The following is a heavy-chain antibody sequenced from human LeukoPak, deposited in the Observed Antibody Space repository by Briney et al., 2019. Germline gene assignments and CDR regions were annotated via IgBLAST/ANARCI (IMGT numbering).Heavy chain of an antibody. CDR2: IYYSGST. CDR3: ASLGYYDSSGYLFDY. V-gene: IGHV4-59*01. CDR1: GGSISSYY. Sequence: PSETLSLTCTVSGGSISSYYWSWIRQPPGKGLEWIWYIYYSGSTNYNPSLKSRVTISVDTSKNQFSLKLSSVTAADTAVYYCASLGYYDSSGYLFDYWGQGTLVTVSS. D-gene: IGHD3-22*01. J-gene: IGHJ4*02.